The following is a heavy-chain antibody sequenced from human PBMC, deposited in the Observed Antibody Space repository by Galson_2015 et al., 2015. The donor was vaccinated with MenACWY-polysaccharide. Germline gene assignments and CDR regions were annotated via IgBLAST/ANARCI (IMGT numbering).Heavy chain of an antibody. D-gene: IGHD3/OR15-3a*01. CDR3: ARGTGADH. CDR2: INAGSDDT. Sequence: SVKDSCKASGYTFPKYPMHWVRQAPGQGLEWMGCINAGSDDTEYSKNFQGRVTITRDTSANTAYMELSSLTSEDTAVYFCARGTGADHWGQGTLVTVSS. CDR1: GYTFPKYP. J-gene: IGHJ4*02. V-gene: IGHV1-3*01.